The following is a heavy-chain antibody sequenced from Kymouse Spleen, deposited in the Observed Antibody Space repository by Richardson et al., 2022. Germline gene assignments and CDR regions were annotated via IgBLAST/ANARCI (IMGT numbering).Heavy chain of an antibody. J-gene: IGHJ4*02. CDR3: ARHEYSSSSGFDY. V-gene: IGHV4-39*01. D-gene: IGHD6-6*01. CDR2: IYYSGST. Sequence: QLQLQESGPGLVKPSETLSLTCTVSGGSISSSSYYWGWIRQPPGKGLEWIGSIYYSGSTYYNPSLKSRVTISVDTSKNQFSLKLSSVTAADTAVYYCARHEYSSSSGFDYWGQGTLVTVSS. CDR1: GGSISSSSYY.